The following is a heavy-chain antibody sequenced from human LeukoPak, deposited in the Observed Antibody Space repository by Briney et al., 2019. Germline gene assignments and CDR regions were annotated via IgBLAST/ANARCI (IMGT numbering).Heavy chain of an antibody. V-gene: IGHV1-18*01. D-gene: IGHD2-2*02. CDR3: ARDCSSTSCYTRYFDL. CDR1: GYTFTSYG. CDR2: ISAYNGNT. Sequence: ASVKVSCKASGYTFTSYGISWVRQPPGQGLEWMGWISAYNGNTNYAQKLQGRVTMTTDTSTSTAYMELRSLRSDDTAVYYCARDCSSTSCYTRYFDLWGRGTLVTVSS. J-gene: IGHJ2*01.